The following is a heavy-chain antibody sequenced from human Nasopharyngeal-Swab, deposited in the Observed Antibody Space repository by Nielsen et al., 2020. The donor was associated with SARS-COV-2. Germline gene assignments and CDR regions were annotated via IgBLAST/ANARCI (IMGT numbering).Heavy chain of an antibody. V-gene: IGHV3-53*01. D-gene: IGHD3-3*01. CDR2: IYSGGST. J-gene: IGHJ4*02. Sequence: GESLKISCAASGFTVSSNYMSWVRQAPGKGLEWVSVIYSGGSTYYADSVKGRFTISRDNSKNTLYLQMNSLRAEDTAVYYCAREGGITIFGVVIPRYFDYWGQGTLVTVSS. CDR3: AREGGITIFGVVIPRYFDY. CDR1: GFTVSSNY.